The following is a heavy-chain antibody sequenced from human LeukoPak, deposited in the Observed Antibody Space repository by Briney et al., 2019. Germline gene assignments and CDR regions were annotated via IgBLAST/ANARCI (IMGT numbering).Heavy chain of an antibody. V-gene: IGHV4-34*01. CDR3: ARGGFYCGDDCYVDY. D-gene: IGHD2-21*02. CDR2: INRSGST. CDR1: GGSLSYYF. J-gene: IGHJ4*02. Sequence: SETLSLTWAVYGGSLSYYFWSWIRQSPEKGLEWIGEINRSGSTNYNPSLKSRVSISVDTSKNQFPLKLSSVTAADTAIYYCARGGFYCGDDCYVDYWGQGALVTVSS.